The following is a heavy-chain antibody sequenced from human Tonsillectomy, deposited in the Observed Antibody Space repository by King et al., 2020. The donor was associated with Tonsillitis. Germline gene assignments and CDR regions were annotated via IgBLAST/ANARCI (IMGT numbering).Heavy chain of an antibody. Sequence: VQLVQSGGGLVQPGGSLRLSCAASGFTFSTYSLNWVRQAPGKGLEWVAYSNAKRDVILYADSVRGRFTISRDNAENSLYLQMNSLRVEDTAVYYCARDYKWAIDYWGQGALVTVSS. CDR2: SNAKRDVI. CDR3: ARDYKWAIDY. CDR1: GFTFSTYS. V-gene: IGHV3-48*01. J-gene: IGHJ4*02. D-gene: IGHD1-20*01.